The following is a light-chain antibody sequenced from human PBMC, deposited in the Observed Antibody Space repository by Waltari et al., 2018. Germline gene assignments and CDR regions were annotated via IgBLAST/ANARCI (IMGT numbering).Light chain of an antibody. CDR2: KAS. CDR1: QSISSW. Sequence: DIQMTQSPSTLSASVGDRVTITCRASQSISSWLAWDQQKPVKAPKLRIYKASSLESGVPSRFSGSGSGTEFTLTISSLQPDDFATYYCQQYNSYPWTFGQGTKVEIK. J-gene: IGKJ1*01. CDR3: QQYNSYPWT. V-gene: IGKV1-5*03.